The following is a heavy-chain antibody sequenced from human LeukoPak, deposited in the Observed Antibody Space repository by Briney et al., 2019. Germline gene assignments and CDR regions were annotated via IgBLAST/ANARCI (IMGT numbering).Heavy chain of an antibody. CDR1: GFTFSSYA. D-gene: IGHD5-18*01. CDR3: AKGTANVDTAMAYYYYMDV. CDR2: ISGSGGST. V-gene: IGHV3-23*01. Sequence: PGGSLGLSCAASGFTFSSYAMSWVRQAPGKGLEWVSAISGSGGSTYYADSVKGRFTISRDNSKNTLYLQMNSLRAEDTAVYYCAKGTANVDTAMAYYYYMDVWGKGTTVTVSS. J-gene: IGHJ6*03.